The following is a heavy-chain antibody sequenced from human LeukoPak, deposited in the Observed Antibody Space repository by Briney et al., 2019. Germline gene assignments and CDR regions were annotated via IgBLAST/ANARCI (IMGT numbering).Heavy chain of an antibody. D-gene: IGHD6-19*01. CDR2: NSGGST. CDR3: AKDLGSSGWYIDY. CDR1: GFTFSSYA. Sequence: GGSLRLSCAASGFTFSSYAVYWVRQAPGKGLEWVSSNSGGSTYYADSVKGRFTISRDNSKNMLDLQMNSLRDEDTAVYYCAKDLGSSGWYIDYWGQGTLVTVSS. J-gene: IGHJ4*02. V-gene: IGHV3-23*01.